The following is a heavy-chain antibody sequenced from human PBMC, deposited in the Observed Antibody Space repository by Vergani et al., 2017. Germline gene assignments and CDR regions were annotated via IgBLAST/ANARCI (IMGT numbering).Heavy chain of an antibody. D-gene: IGHD3-9*01. CDR3: ARDIDWSYYYYYMDV. CDR2: ISCPGLST. Sequence: EVHLLESGGGLVQSGGSLRLHCAASVFTFSNSAVSWVRKAPCRGLAWVSSISCPGLSTYYADSVTCLFSISRDNSKHTVFLQMNSLRAEDTAVYYCARDIDWSYYYYYMDVWGKGTTVTVSS. CDR1: VFTFSNSA. V-gene: IGHV3-23*01. J-gene: IGHJ6*03.